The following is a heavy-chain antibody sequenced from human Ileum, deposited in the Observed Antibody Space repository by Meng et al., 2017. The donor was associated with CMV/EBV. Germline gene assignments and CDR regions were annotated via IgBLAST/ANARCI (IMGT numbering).Heavy chain of an antibody. CDR2: IYSGGTT. CDR1: GFSVSNKY. J-gene: IGHJ4*02. CDR3: ASRPTGDHGMLDY. V-gene: IGHV3-66*01. Sequence: EVQLVESGGGLVQPGGSLRLSCAASGFSVSNKYMAWVRQTPRKGLEWVSVIYSGGTTYYADSAKGRFTISRDNSKNTLYLQMNSLRVEDTAVYYCASRPTGDHGMLDYWGRGTLVTVSS. D-gene: IGHD4-17*01.